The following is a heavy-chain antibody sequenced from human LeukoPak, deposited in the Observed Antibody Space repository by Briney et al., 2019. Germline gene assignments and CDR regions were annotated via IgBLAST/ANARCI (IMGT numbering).Heavy chain of an antibody. Sequence: GESLKISCKGSGYSFTSYWIAWVRQMPGKGLEYMGIIYPGDSDTRYSPSFQGQVTISADKSISTAYLQWSSLKASDTAMYYCARHGTSFSDYYYYYMDVWGKGTTVTISS. D-gene: IGHD3-3*01. J-gene: IGHJ6*03. V-gene: IGHV5-51*01. CDR3: ARHGTSFSDYYYYYMDV. CDR1: GYSFTSYW. CDR2: IYPGDSDT.